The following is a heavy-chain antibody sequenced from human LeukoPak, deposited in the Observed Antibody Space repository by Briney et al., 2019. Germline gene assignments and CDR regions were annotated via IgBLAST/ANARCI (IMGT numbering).Heavy chain of an antibody. V-gene: IGHV1-2*02. CDR2: INPNSGGT. D-gene: IGHD6-19*01. CDR1: GYTFTGYY. Sequence: ASVKVSCKASGYTFTGYYMHWVRQAPGQGLEWMGWINPNSGGTNYAQKFQGRVTMTRDTSISTAYMEPSRLRSDDTAVYYCAREPGIAVAAGAFDIWGQGTMVTVSS. J-gene: IGHJ3*02. CDR3: AREPGIAVAAGAFDI.